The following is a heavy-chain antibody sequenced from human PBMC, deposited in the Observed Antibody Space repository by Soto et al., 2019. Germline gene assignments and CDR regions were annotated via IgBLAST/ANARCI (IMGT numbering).Heavy chain of an antibody. J-gene: IGHJ4*02. CDR2: MWSDGTNT. Sequence: QVQLVESGGGVVQPGGSLRLSCAVSGFSLTNYDMHWVRQAPGRGLEWVGVMWSDGTNTDYGDSLKGRFVISRDDSKSTLYLGMNSLRAEDTAVYFCARDMSASHWRPLDYWGQGTLVTVSS. D-gene: IGHD3-3*01. CDR1: GFSLTNYD. CDR3: ARDMSASHWRPLDY. V-gene: IGHV3-33*01.